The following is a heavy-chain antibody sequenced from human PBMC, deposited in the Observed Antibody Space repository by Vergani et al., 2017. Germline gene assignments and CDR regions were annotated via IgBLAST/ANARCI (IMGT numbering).Heavy chain of an antibody. Sequence: EVELVESGGGLVQPGGSLRLSCAASGFTFNEYWMHWARQVPGKGLVWVSGMNGDGDTISYADSVKGRFTIARDNAKNTLFLQRNSLRAEDTAVYYCARARKFRFGVVWENWFDPWGKGTLVTVSS. J-gene: IGHJ5*02. CDR1: GFTFNEYW. CDR2: MNGDGDTI. CDR3: ARARKFRFGVVWENWFDP. D-gene: IGHD3-3*01. V-gene: IGHV3-74*01.